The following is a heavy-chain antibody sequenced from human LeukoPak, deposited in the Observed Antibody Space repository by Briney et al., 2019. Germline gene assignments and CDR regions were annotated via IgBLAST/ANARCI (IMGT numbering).Heavy chain of an antibody. CDR1: GFTFSIYW. CDR3: ARSSSIGSVDY. V-gene: IGHV3-7*01. Sequence: GGSLRLSCAASGFTFSIYWMSWVRLAPGKGLEWVANINQDGSEKYYVDSVMGRFTISRDNTENSLYLQMNILRAEDTAVYYCARSSSIGSVDYWGQGTLITVPS. J-gene: IGHJ4*02. CDR2: INQDGSEK. D-gene: IGHD2-2*01.